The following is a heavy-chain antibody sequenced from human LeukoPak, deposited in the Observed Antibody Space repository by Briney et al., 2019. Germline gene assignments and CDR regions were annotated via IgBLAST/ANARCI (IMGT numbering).Heavy chain of an antibody. V-gene: IGHV4-59*01. CDR1: GFTFSSYW. Sequence: GSLRLSCAASGFTFSSYWMSWIRQSPGRGLEWIAYIHYSGTINYNPSLKSRVTISLDTSKNQFSLKVSSVTAADTAVYYCAKGLPSDYGAFDLWGQGTVVTVSS. D-gene: IGHD4-17*01. CDR3: AKGLPSDYGAFDL. J-gene: IGHJ3*01. CDR2: IHYSGTI.